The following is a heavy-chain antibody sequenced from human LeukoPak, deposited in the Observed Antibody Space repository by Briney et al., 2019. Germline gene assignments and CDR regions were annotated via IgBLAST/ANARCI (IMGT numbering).Heavy chain of an antibody. D-gene: IGHD3-22*01. CDR2: IYHSGST. Sequence: SETLSLTCTVSGYSISSGYYWGWIRQPPGKGLEWIGSIYHSGSTYYNPSLKSRVTISVDTSKNQFSLKLSSVTAADTAVYYCARGEDYYDSSGERDYFDYWGQGTLVTVSS. CDR1: GYSISSGYY. CDR3: ARGEDYYDSSGERDYFDY. J-gene: IGHJ4*02. V-gene: IGHV4-38-2*02.